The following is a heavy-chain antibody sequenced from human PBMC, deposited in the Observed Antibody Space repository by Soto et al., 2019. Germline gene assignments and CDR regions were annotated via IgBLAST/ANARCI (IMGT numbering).Heavy chain of an antibody. CDR1: GYSFTNYY. J-gene: IGHJ6*02. CDR3: AISYPRGSSYSYYDMDV. CDR2: INPGDSDT. Sequence: GEAVKISCKGSGYSFTNYYIAWVRQLSGKGLEWMGIINPGDSDTRYNPSFQGQVTMSADKSISTAYLQWSSLQASDTAMYYCAISYPRGSSYSYYDMDVWDQGTTVTVSS. D-gene: IGHD1-26*01. V-gene: IGHV5-51*01.